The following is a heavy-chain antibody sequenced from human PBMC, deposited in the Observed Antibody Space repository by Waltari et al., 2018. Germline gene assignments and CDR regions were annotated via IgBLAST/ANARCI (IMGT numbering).Heavy chain of an antibody. J-gene: IGHJ6*03. Sequence: QVQLVQSGAEVKKPGASVQVSCKASGYTFTGYYIHWVRQAPGQGLEWMGSINPTNGDANYAQKFQGRLTMTRDTSISTAFIELTGLRSDDTAVYYCARVSMVRGINYYYYMDVWGKGTTVSVSS. CDR2: INPTNGDA. CDR3: ARVSMVRGINYYYYMDV. D-gene: IGHD3-10*01. V-gene: IGHV1-2*02. CDR1: GYTFTGYY.